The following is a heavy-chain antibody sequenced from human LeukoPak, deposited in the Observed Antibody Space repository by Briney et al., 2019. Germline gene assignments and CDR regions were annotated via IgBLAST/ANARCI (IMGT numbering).Heavy chain of an antibody. CDR2: INPNSGGT. Sequence: ASVKVSCKASGYTFTGYYLHWVRQAPGQGLEWMGWINPNSGGTNYAQKFRGRVTMTRDTSISTAYMELSRLRSDDTAVYYCATLRTGEEFDYWGQGTLVTVSS. CDR3: ATLRTGEEFDY. D-gene: IGHD7-27*01. CDR1: GYTFTGYY. V-gene: IGHV1-2*02. J-gene: IGHJ4*02.